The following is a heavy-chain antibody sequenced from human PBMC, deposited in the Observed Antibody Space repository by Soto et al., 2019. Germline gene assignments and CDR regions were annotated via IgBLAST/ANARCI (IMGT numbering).Heavy chain of an antibody. CDR2: VYSSGTT. CDR1: GGSINSYW. J-gene: IGHJ4*02. V-gene: IGHV4-4*07. D-gene: IGHD3-10*01. Sequence: SETLSLTCSVSGGSINSYWWSWIRQPAGKGLEWIGRVYSSGTTDYNPSLNSRATLSVETSKNQFSLKPSSVTAADTAVYYCARDIGSYAYGEGYWGQGIQVTVSS. CDR3: ARDIGSYAYGEGY.